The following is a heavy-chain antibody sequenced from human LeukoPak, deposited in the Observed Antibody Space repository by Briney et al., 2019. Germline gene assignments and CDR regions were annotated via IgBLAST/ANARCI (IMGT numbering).Heavy chain of an antibody. CDR1: GYTFTGYY. CDR3: ARSYYYGSGSIYYYYMDV. D-gene: IGHD3-10*01. Sequence: ASVKVSCKASGYTFTGYYMHWVRQAPGQGLEWMGWINPNSGGTNYAQKFQGRVTMTRDTSISTAYMELSRLGSDDTAVYYCARSYYYGSGSIYYYYMDVWGKGTTVTVSS. J-gene: IGHJ6*03. V-gene: IGHV1-2*02. CDR2: INPNSGGT.